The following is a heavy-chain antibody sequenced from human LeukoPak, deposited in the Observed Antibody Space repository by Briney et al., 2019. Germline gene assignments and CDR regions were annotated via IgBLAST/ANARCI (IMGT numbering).Heavy chain of an antibody. V-gene: IGHV4-34*01. CDR3: ARVGSSGYFKF. CDR2: INHRGST. Sequence: SETLSLTCAVYGGSFSGYYWTWIRQPPLKGLEWIGEINHRGSTNYSPSLKSRVTISIDTSNNQFSLNLNSVTAADTAVYYCARVGSSGYFKFWGQGVLVSVSS. D-gene: IGHD3-22*01. CDR1: GGSFSGYY. J-gene: IGHJ4*02.